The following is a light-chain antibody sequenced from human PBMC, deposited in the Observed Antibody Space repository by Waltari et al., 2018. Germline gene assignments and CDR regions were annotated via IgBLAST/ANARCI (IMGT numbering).Light chain of an antibody. CDR1: SGSIDRKY. CDR2: EDK. CDR3: QSYDTNNRV. V-gene: IGLV6-57*04. J-gene: IGLJ3*02. Sequence: NFMLTQPHSVSGSPGETVTLSCTRSSGSIDRKYVQWYQQRPGSAPTTVIYEDKQRPFGVPDRFSGSIDSSSNSASLTISGLKTEDEAEYYCQSYDTNNRVFGGGTMLTVL.